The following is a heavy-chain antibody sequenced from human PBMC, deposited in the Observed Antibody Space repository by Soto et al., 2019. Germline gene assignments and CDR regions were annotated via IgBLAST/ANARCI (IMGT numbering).Heavy chain of an antibody. D-gene: IGHD3-3*01. J-gene: IGHJ4*02. V-gene: IGHV3-30*18. CDR1: GFTFSSYG. CDR2: ISYDGSNK. CDR3: AKGGYYDFWSGYSDDY. Sequence: TGGSLRLSCAASGFTFSSYGMHWVRQAPGKGLEWVAVISYDGSNKYYADSVKGRFTISRDNSKNTLYLQMNSLRAEDTAVYYCAKGGYYDFWSGYSDDYWGQGTLVTVSS.